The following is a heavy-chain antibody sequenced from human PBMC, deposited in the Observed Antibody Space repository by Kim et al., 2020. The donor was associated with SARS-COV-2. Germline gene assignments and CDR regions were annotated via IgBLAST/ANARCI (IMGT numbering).Heavy chain of an antibody. Sequence: GGSLRLSCAASGFTFSNAWMSWVRQAPGKGLEWVGRIKSKTDGGTTDYAAPVKGRFTISRDDSKNTLYLQMNSLKTEDTAVYYCTTGIAAKSNYYYYGMDVWGQGTTVTVSS. J-gene: IGHJ6*02. CDR2: IKSKTDGGTT. CDR1: GFTFSNAW. V-gene: IGHV3-15*01. CDR3: TTGIAAKSNYYYYGMDV. D-gene: IGHD6-13*01.